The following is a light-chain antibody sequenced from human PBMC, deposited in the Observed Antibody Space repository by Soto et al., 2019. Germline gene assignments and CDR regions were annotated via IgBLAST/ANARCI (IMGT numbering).Light chain of an antibody. CDR2: GAS. CDR1: QSISSSY. Sequence: VLTQSPGTLSLSPGERAAISCRASQSISSSYLAWYQHKPGQPPRLLIYGASSRATGIPHRFSGSGSGTDFTLTISRLEPEDCGVYYCQQYDGSPPYTFGQGTRLEIK. V-gene: IGKV3-20*01. J-gene: IGKJ2*01. CDR3: QQYDGSPPYT.